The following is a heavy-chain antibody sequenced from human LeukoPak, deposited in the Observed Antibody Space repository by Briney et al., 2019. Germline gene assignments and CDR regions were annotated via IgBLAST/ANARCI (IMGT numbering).Heavy chain of an antibody. D-gene: IGHD5-24*01. CDR3: GRALARYYYYMDV. CDR2: ISGSGGST. Sequence: GGSLRLSCAASGFTFSSYAMSWVRQAPGKGLEWVSAISGSGGSTYYADSVKGRFTISRDISKNTLYLQMNSLRAEDTAVYYCGRALARYYYYMDVWGKGTTVTVSS. CDR1: GFTFSSYA. V-gene: IGHV3-23*01. J-gene: IGHJ6*03.